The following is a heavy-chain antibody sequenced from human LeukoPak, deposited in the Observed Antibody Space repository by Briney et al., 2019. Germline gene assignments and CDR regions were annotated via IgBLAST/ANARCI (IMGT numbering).Heavy chain of an antibody. Sequence: SQTLSLTCAISGDSVSSNSAAWNWIRQSPSRGLEWLGRTYYRSKWYNDYAVSVKSRITINPDTSKNQFSLQLNSVTPEDTAVYYCARAGYSSTWYSRYFDLWGRGTLVTVSS. V-gene: IGHV6-1*01. D-gene: IGHD6-13*01. CDR2: TYYRSKWYN. J-gene: IGHJ2*01. CDR1: GDSVSSNSAA. CDR3: ARAGYSSTWYSRYFDL.